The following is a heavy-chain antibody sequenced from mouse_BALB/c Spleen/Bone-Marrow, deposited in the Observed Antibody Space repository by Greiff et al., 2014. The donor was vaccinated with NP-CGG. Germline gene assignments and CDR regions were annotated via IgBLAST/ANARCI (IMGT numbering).Heavy chain of an antibody. CDR1: GYTFTSYY. V-gene: IGHV1S81*02. D-gene: IGHD2-12*01. J-gene: IGHJ4*01. CDR2: INPSNGGT. Sequence: QVQLQQSGAELVKPGASVKLSCKASGYTFTSYYMYWVKQRPGQGLEWIGEINPSNGGTNFNEKFKSKATLTVDKSSSTAYMQLSCLTSEDSAVYYCTRSRRAMDYWGQGTSVTVSS. CDR3: TRSRRAMDY.